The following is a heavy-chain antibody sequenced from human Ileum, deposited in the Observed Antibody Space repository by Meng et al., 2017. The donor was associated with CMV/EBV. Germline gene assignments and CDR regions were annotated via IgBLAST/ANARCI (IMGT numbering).Heavy chain of an antibody. CDR3: VNRAWLES. V-gene: IGHV3-23*01. J-gene: IGHJ5*01. Sequence: EVKLMESGGGLFQPEGSLRLSCAASGLTFSSQTMSWVRQAPGKGLEWVSNIADSGGSTYYADSVKGRFTISRDNSKNTLYLQMNSLRAEDTAVYYCVNRAWLESWGQGTLVTVSS. CDR1: GLTFSSQT. CDR2: IADSGGST.